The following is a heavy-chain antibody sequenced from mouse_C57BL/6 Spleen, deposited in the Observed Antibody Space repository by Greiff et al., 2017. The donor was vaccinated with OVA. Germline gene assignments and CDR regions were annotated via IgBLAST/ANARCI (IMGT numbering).Heavy chain of an antibody. V-gene: IGHV7-3*01. CDR3: ARYNYGPRYFDV. D-gene: IGHD1-1*01. Sequence: EVKLMESGGGLVQPGGSLSLSCAASGFTFTDYYMSWVRQPPGKALEWLGFIRNKANGYTTEYSASVKGRFTISRDNSQSILYLQMNALRAEDSATYYWARYNYGPRYFDVWGTGTTVTVSS. CDR2: IRNKANGYTT. J-gene: IGHJ1*03. CDR1: GFTFTDYY.